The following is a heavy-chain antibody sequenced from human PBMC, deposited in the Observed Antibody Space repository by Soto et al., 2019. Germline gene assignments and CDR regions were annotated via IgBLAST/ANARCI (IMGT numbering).Heavy chain of an antibody. CDR2: MNPNSGIG. Sequence: QVQLVQSGAEVREPGASVRVSCKASGYTFGNNDISWVRQGTGQGREWMGWMNPNSGIGGYAQKFQGRVTMTRETSSSTDYMELSRLTSDATAIYYCARMATFGTLNWFDPWGQGTLVTVSS. CDR1: GYTFGNND. CDR3: ARMATFGTLNWFDP. D-gene: IGHD3-16*01. J-gene: IGHJ5*02. V-gene: IGHV1-8*01.